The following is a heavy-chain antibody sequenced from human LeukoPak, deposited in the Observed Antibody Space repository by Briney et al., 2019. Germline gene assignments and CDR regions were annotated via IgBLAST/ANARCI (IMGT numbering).Heavy chain of an antibody. Sequence: PGGSLRLSCAASGFTFSSSWMTWVRQAPGKGLEWVSSISSSSSYIYYADSVKGRFTISRDNAKNSLYLQMNSLRAEDTAVYYCARDSSSRTPFDYWGQGTLVTVSS. J-gene: IGHJ4*02. CDR3: ARDSSSRTPFDY. D-gene: IGHD6-6*01. CDR1: GFTFSSSW. V-gene: IGHV3-21*01. CDR2: ISSSSSYI.